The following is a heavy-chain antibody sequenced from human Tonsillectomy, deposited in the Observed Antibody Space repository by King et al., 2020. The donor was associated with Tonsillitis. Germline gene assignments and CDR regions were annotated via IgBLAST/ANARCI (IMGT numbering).Heavy chain of an antibody. CDR1: GFTFSSYA. Sequence: VQLVESGGGLVQPGGSLRLSCAASGFTFSSYAMSWVRQAPGKGLEWVSTISGGGDSTYYADSVKGRFTISVDNSKSTLYLQLNSLRDEDTAVYYCAKTLQGFFDDWGQGTLVTVSS. J-gene: IGHJ4*02. CDR3: AKTLQGFFDD. CDR2: ISGGGDST. V-gene: IGHV3-23*04.